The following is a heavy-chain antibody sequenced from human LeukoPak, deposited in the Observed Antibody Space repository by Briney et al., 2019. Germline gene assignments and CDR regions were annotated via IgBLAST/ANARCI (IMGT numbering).Heavy chain of an antibody. CDR1: GYTFTAYY. J-gene: IGHJ1*01. D-gene: IGHD3-10*01. V-gene: IGHV1-46*01. Sequence: GASVKVSCKASGYTFTAYYIHWVRHAPGQGLEYMGVINPSSENTSYTQRFRGRVTMTRDTSTSTVYMQLSSLRSEDTAVYYCARGYYGSGSYSEYFQYWGQGTLVTVSS. CDR3: ARGYYGSGSYSEYFQY. CDR2: INPSSENT.